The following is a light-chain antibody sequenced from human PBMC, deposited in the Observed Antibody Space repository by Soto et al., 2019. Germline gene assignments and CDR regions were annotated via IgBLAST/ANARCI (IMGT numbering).Light chain of an antibody. V-gene: IGKV1-9*01. CDR3: QQRSNWPRT. J-gene: IGKJ5*01. CDR1: RGISSY. Sequence: DIQMTQSPSTLSASVGDRVTITCRASRGISSYLAWYQQKPGKAPKLLIYAASTLHTGVPSRFSGSGSGTEFTLTISRLEPEDFAVYYCQQRSNWPRTFGQGTRLEIK. CDR2: AAS.